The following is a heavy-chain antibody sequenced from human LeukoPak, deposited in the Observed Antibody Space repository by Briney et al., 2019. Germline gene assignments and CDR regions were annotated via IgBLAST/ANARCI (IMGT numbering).Heavy chain of an antibody. CDR1: GFIFSNYE. CDR2: VSSSGSII. Sequence: GGSLRHSCGASGFIFSNYEMNWVRQAPGKGLEWISYVSSSGSIIYYADSVKGRFSISRDNAKNSLYLQMDSLRAEDTAVYYCARDRGYGRAELDYWGQGTLVTVSS. D-gene: IGHD5-18*01. J-gene: IGHJ4*02. V-gene: IGHV3-48*03. CDR3: ARDRGYGRAELDY.